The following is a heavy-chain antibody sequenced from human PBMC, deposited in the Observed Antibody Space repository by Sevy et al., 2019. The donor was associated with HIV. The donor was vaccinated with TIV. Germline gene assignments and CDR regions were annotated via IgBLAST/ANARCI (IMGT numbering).Heavy chain of an antibody. D-gene: IGHD5-18*01. J-gene: IGHJ4*02. CDR1: GFTVSSNY. Sequence: GGSLRLSCAASGFTVSSNYMTWVRQAPGKGLEGVSVIYSDGTTYHADSVKDRFTISSDNSKNTLFLEMNSLRAEDTAFYYCARGKSGYGYGLNSWGQGTLVTVSS. V-gene: IGHV3-66*01. CDR2: IYSDGTT. CDR3: ARGKSGYGYGLNS.